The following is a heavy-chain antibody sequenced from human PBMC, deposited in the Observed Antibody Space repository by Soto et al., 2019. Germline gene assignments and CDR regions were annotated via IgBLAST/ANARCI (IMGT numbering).Heavy chain of an antibody. D-gene: IGHD6-13*01. CDR2: IYYSGST. J-gene: IGHJ4*02. CDR3: ARQGNIAADFDY. V-gene: IGHV4-39*01. CDR1: GGSISSSSYY. Sequence: PSETLSLTCTVSGGSISSSSYYWGWIRQPPGKGLEWIGSIYYSGSTYYNPSLKSRVTISVDTSKNQFSLKLSSVTAADTAVYYCARQGNIAADFDYWGQGTLVTVSS.